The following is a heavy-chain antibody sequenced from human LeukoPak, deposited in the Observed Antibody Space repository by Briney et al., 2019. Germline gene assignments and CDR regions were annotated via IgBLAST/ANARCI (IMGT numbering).Heavy chain of an antibody. D-gene: IGHD3-10*01. CDR2: ISYDGSNK. Sequence: GGSLRLSCAASGFTFSSYGMHWGRQAPGKGLEWVAVISYDGSNKYYADSVKGRFTISRDNSKNTLYLQMNSLRAEDTAVYFCAKDYYYGSGSQDYFDYWGQGTLVTVSS. CDR1: GFTFSSYG. J-gene: IGHJ4*02. CDR3: AKDYYYGSGSQDYFDY. V-gene: IGHV3-30*18.